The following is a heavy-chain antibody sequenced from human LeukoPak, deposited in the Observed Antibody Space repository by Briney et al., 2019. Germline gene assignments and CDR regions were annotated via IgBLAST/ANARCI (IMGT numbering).Heavy chain of an antibody. CDR3: AKSGYGSGSYSLDY. D-gene: IGHD3-10*01. J-gene: IGHJ4*02. Sequence: PGGSLRLSCAASGFTFSDYYMSWIRQAPGKGLEWVAVISYDGSNKYYADSVKGRFTISRDNSKNTLYLQMNSLRAEDTAVYYCAKSGYGSGSYSLDYWGQGTLVTVSS. CDR2: ISYDGSNK. CDR1: GFTFSDYY. V-gene: IGHV3-30*18.